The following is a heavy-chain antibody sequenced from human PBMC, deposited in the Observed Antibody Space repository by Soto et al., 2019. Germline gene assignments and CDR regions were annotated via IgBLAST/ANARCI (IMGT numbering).Heavy chain of an antibody. CDR1: GFTFSFYW. CDR2: IKQDGSEK. V-gene: IGHV3-7*01. J-gene: IGHJ4*02. D-gene: IGHD5-12*01. CDR3: ARDGGTSGPLVATTYDY. Sequence: GGSLRLSCAASGFTFSFYWMSWVRQAPGKGLEWVANIKQDGSEKYYVDSVKGRFTISRDNAKNSLYLQMNSLRAEDTAVYYCARDGGTSGPLVATTYDYWGQGTLVTVSS.